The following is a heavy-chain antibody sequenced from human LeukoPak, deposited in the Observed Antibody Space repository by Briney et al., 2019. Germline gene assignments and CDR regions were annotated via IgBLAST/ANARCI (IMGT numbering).Heavy chain of an antibody. CDR2: IIPIFGTA. D-gene: IGHD6-6*01. CDR1: GGTFSIYA. V-gene: IGHV1-69*13. J-gene: IGHJ5*02. Sequence: SVTVSCTASGGTFSIYAISWVRQAPGQGLEWMGGIIPIFGTANYAQKFQGRVTITADESTSTAYMELSSLRSEDTAVYYCASIWGLSSWPYSSSFNWFDPWGQGTLVTVSS. CDR3: ASIWGLSSWPYSSSFNWFDP.